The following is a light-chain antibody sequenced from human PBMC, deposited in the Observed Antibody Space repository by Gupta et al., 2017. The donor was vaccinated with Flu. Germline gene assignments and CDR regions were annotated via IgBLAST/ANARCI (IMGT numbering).Light chain of an antibody. Sequence: VMTQSPANLSLSPGLRVTLSCRASQTVGSNLAWYQQKPGQAPRLLIYGASTRAAGIPARFTGSGFGTEFSLTISSRQSEDFAVYYCQQYHMWPPITFGQGTRMEI. J-gene: IGKJ5*01. CDR2: GAS. CDR1: QTVGSN. CDR3: QQYHMWPPIT. V-gene: IGKV3-15*01.